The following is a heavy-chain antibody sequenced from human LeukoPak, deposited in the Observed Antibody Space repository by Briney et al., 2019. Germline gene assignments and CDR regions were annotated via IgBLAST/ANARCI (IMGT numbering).Heavy chain of an antibody. CDR2: IGSAGDT. Sequence: PGGSLRLSCAASGFTFRNYDMHWVRQVTGKGLEWVSGIGSAGDTNYLGSVKGRFTISRENAKNSLYLQMNSLRAGDTAVYYCARGVPGGLDYWGQGTLVTVSS. CDR3: ARGVPGGLDY. V-gene: IGHV3-13*04. J-gene: IGHJ4*02. CDR1: GFTFRNYD. D-gene: IGHD3-10*01.